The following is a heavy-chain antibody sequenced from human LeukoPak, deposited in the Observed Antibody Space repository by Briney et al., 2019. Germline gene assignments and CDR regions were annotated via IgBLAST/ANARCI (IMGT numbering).Heavy chain of an antibody. CDR2: ISYDGSNK. V-gene: IGHV3-30*18. J-gene: IGHJ4*02. CDR1: GFTFSSYG. Sequence: GGSQRLSCAASGFTFSSYGMHWVRQAPGKGLEWVAVISYDGSNKYYADSVKGRFTISRDNSKNTLYLQVNSLRAEDTAVYYCAKDALSLPLGSWYYIDYWGQGTLVTVSS. D-gene: IGHD6-13*01. CDR3: AKDALSLPLGSWYYIDY.